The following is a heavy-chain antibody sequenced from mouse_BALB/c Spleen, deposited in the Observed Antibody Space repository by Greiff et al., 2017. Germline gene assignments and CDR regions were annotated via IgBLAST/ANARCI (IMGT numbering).Heavy chain of an antibody. Sequence: EVQGVESGGGLVQPGGSRKLSCAASGFTFSSFGMHWVRQAPEKGLEWVAYISSGSSTIYYADTVKGRFTISRDNPKNTLFLQMTSLRSEDTAMYYCARGDGYYYFDYWGQGTTLTVSS. CDR3: ARGDGYYYFDY. D-gene: IGHD2-3*01. V-gene: IGHV5-17*02. CDR1: GFTFSSFG. CDR2: ISSGSSTI. J-gene: IGHJ2*01.